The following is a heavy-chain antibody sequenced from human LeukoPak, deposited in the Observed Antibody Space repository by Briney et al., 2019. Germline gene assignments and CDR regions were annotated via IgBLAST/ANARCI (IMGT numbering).Heavy chain of an antibody. Sequence: ASVKVSCKASGYTFTGYYMHWVRQAPGQGLEWMAWINPNSGGTNYAQKFQGRVTMTRDTSVSTAYMELSRLRSDDTAVYYCARDSGYYDSSGYYPYGMDVWGQGTTVTVSS. J-gene: IGHJ6*02. V-gene: IGHV1-2*02. CDR3: ARDSGYYDSSGYYPYGMDV. D-gene: IGHD3-22*01. CDR1: GYTFTGYY. CDR2: INPNSGGT.